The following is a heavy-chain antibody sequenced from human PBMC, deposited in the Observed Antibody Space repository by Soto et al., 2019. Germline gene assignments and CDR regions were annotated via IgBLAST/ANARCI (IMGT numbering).Heavy chain of an antibody. CDR1: GGSFTGYY. D-gene: IGHD3-10*01. Sequence: SETLSLTCAVYGGSFTGYYWSWIRQPPGKGLEWIGEINHSGSTNYNPSLKSRVTISVDTSKNQFSLKLSSVTAADTAVYYCARAYGSGSYYTSYYFDYWGQGTLVTV. V-gene: IGHV4-34*01. J-gene: IGHJ4*02. CDR2: INHSGST. CDR3: ARAYGSGSYYTSYYFDY.